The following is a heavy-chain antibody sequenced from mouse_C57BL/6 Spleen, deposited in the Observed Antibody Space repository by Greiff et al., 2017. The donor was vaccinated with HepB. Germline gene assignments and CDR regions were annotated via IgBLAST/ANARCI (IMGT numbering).Heavy chain of an antibody. CDR2: ISSGSSTI. D-gene: IGHD2-1*01. CDR3: ARHYGNYVPFDY. V-gene: IGHV5-17*01. CDR1: GFTFSDYG. J-gene: IGHJ2*01. Sequence: EVMLVESGGGLVKPGGSLKLSCAASGFTFSDYGMHWVRQAPEKGLEWVAYISSGSSTIYYADTVKGRFTISRDNAKNTLFLQMTSLRSEDTAMYYCARHYGNYVPFDYWGQGTTLTVSS.